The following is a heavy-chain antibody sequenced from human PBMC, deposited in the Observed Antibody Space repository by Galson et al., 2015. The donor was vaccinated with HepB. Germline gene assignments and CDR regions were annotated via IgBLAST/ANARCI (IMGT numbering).Heavy chain of an antibody. V-gene: IGHV3-21*01. CDR3: ARISGYSYGDDFDY. D-gene: IGHD5-18*01. CDR1: GFTFSSYS. J-gene: IGHJ4*02. Sequence: SLRLSCAASGFTFSSYSMNWVRQAPGKGLEWVSSISSSSSYIYYADSVKGRFTISRDNAKNSLYLQMNSLRAEDTAVYYCARISGYSYGDDFDYWGQGTLVTASS. CDR2: ISSSSSYI.